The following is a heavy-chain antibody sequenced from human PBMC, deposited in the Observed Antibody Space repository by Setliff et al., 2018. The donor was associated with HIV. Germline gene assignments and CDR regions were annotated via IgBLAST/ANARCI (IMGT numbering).Heavy chain of an antibody. CDR2: INHSGST. J-gene: IGHJ5*02. D-gene: IGHD5-18*01. Sequence: LSLTCAVHGGSFSGYDWSWIRQPPGKGLEWIGEINHSGSTNYNPSLKSRVTISVDTSKNQFSLKLYSVTAADTSVYYCARRWGTRGYSSWGQGTLVTVSS. CDR3: ARRWGTRGYSS. V-gene: IGHV4-34*01. CDR1: GGSFSGYD.